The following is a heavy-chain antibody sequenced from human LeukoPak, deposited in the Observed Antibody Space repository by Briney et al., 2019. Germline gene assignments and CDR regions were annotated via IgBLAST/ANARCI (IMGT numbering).Heavy chain of an antibody. V-gene: IGHV1-46*01. CDR3: ARDREASWFDP. CDR2: INPSGGST. CDR1: GYTFASYY. J-gene: IGHJ5*02. Sequence: ASVKVSCKASGYTFASYYMHWVRQAPGQGLEWMGIINPSGGSTSYAQKFQGRVTMTRDTSTGTVYMELSSLRSEDTAVYYCARDREASWFDPWGQGTLVTVSS. D-gene: IGHD5-12*01.